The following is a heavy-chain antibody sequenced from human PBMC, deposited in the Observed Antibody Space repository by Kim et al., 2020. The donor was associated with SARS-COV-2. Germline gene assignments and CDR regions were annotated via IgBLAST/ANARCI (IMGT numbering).Heavy chain of an antibody. CDR3: ARLRARVDDAFDI. J-gene: IGHJ3*02. V-gene: IGHV5-51*01. CDR1: GYSFTSYW. D-gene: IGHD3-9*01. Sequence: GESLKISCKGSGYSFTSYWIGWVRQMPGKGLEWMGNIYPGDSDTRYSPSFQGPVTISADKSLGTAYLQWSSLKASDTAMYYCARLRARVDDAFDIWRQGTMLTHSS. CDR2: IYPGDSDT.